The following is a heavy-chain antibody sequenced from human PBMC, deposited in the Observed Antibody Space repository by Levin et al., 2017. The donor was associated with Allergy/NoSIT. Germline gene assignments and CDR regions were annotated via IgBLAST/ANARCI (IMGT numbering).Heavy chain of an antibody. Sequence: LSLTCAASGFSFSNFWMSWVRQSPGKGLEWLADIKQDGSDIKYVDSVKGRFTVSRDNAKNSVYLQMNSLRVDDTGVYYCSTSSRSSAWSNWGQGTLVTVSS. D-gene: IGHD6-19*01. CDR2: IKQDGSDI. CDR3: STSSRSSAWSN. V-gene: IGHV3-7*01. CDR1: GFSFSNFW. J-gene: IGHJ4*02.